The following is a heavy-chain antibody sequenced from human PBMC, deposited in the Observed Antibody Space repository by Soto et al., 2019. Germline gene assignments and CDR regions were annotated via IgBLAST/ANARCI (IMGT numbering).Heavy chain of an antibody. CDR2: ISGTAVAT. CDR3: AKAPRPNCNWYYFDY. J-gene: IGHJ4*02. D-gene: IGHD1-7*01. V-gene: IGHV3-23*01. CDR1: GFTFSNYA. Sequence: EVQLLESGGGLVQTGGSLRLSCAASGFTFSNYAMSWVRQAPGMGLEWVSTISGTAVATYYADSVKGRFTISRDNSKNTLSLQMNGLRAEDTAVYYCAKAPRPNCNWYYFDYWGQGTLVTVSS.